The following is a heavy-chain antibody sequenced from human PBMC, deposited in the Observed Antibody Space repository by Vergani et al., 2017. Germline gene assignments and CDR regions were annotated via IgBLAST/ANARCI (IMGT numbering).Heavy chain of an antibody. D-gene: IGHD2-21*02. Sequence: QVQLVESGGGVVQPGRSLRLSCAASGFTFSSYGMHWVRQAPGKGLEWVAVIWYDGSNKYYADSVKGRFTISRDNSKNTLYLQMNSLRAEDTAVYYCARGHAGERMERGYCGGDCYFRGREGEAWFDPWGQGTLVTVSS. CDR3: ARGHAGERMERGYCGGDCYFRGREGEAWFDP. J-gene: IGHJ5*02. CDR2: IWYDGSNK. V-gene: IGHV3-33*01. CDR1: GFTFSSYG.